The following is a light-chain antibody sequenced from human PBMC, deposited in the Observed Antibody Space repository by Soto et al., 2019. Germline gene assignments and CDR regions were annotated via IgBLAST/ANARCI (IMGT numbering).Light chain of an antibody. CDR2: EVT. V-gene: IGLV2-14*01. Sequence: QSALTQPASVSGSPGQSITISCTGTSSDVGGYKYVSWYQQYPGKAPKLIISEVTNRPSGVSNRFSGSKSGNTASLTISGLQAEDEADYYCSSYTSSSTIVFGTGTKLTVL. J-gene: IGLJ1*01. CDR3: SSYTSSSTIV. CDR1: SSDVGGYKY.